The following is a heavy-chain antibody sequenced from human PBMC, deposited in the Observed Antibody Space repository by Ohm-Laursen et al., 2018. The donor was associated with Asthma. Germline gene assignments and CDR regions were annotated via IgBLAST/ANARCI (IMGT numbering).Heavy chain of an antibody. CDR1: GGSFSGYY. D-gene: IGHD3-16*02. J-gene: IGHJ4*02. Sequence: SETLSLACAGSGGSFSGYYWSWIRQPPGKGLEWIGEINHSGSTNYNPSLKSRVTISVDTSKNQFSLKLSSVTAADTAVYYCARGYTYDYVWGSYRFDYWGQGTLVTVSS. CDR2: INHSGST. V-gene: IGHV4-34*01. CDR3: ARGYTYDYVWGSYRFDY.